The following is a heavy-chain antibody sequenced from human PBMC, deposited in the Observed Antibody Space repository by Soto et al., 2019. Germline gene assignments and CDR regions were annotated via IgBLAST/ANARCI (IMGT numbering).Heavy chain of an antibody. CDR2: ISAYNGNT. CDR3: ARIGYCSGGSCYPIYYYYYGMDV. CDR1: GYTFTSYG. J-gene: IGHJ6*02. Sequence: ASVKGSCKASGYTFTSYGISWVRQAPGQGLEWMGWISAYNGNTNYAQKLQGRVTMTTDTSTSTAYMELRSLRSDDTAVYYCARIGYCSGGSCYPIYYYYYGMDVWGQGTTVTVSS. V-gene: IGHV1-18*01. D-gene: IGHD2-15*01.